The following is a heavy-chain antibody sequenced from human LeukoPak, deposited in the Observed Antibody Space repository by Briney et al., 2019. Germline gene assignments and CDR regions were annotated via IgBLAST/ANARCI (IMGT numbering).Heavy chain of an antibody. J-gene: IGHJ4*02. CDR3: AKAPVTTCRGAYCYPFDY. V-gene: IGHV3-23*01. CDR1: GFTLSSYA. D-gene: IGHD2-21*01. CDR2: ISDSGNT. Sequence: GGSLRLSCAASGFTLSSYAMSWVRQAPGKGLEWVSAISDSGNTYHADSVKGRVTISRDSSKNTLFLQMNRLRPEDAAVYYCAKAPVTTCRGAYCYPFDYWGQGTLVTVSS.